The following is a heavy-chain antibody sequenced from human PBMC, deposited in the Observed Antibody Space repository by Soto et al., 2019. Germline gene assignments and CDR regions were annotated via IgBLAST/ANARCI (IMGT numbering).Heavy chain of an antibody. CDR1: GYTFTSYG. D-gene: IGHD2-8*01. CDR2: ISAYNGNT. J-gene: IGHJ4*02. CDR3: ARVLLMWAPNGLYGNFDY. V-gene: IGHV1-18*01. Sequence: QVQLVQSGAEVKKPGASVKVSCKASGYTFTSYGISWVRQAPGQGLAWMGWISAYNGNTNYAQKLQGRVTMTTDTSTSPAYMELRSLRSDDTAVYYCARVLLMWAPNGLYGNFDYWGQGTLVTVSS.